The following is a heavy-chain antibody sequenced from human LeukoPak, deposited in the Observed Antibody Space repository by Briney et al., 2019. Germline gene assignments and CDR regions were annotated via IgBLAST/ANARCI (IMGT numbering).Heavy chain of an antibody. D-gene: IGHD2-15*01. J-gene: IGHJ3*02. V-gene: IGHV1-69*05. Sequence: SVKVSCKASGGTFSSYGISWVRQAPGQGLEWMGGIIPIFGTANYAQKFQSRVTITTDESTSTAYMELSSLRSEDTAVYYCGVGGSNFFDYAFDIWGQGTMVTLSS. CDR3: GVGGSNFFDYAFDI. CDR2: IIPIFGTA. CDR1: GGTFSSYG.